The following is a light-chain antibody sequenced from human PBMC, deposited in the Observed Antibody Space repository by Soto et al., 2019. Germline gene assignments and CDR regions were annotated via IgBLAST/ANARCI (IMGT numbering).Light chain of an antibody. V-gene: IGLV2-23*01. CDR2: EGS. J-gene: IGLJ1*01. CDR3: CSYAGNYNPV. Sequence: SVLTQPSSVSGAPGQATNISFPGTSSDVGGNNLVSWYQQQPGKAPKLVIYEGSKRPSGVSNRFSGSKSGNTASLTISGLQAEDEADYYCCSYAGNYNPVFGTGTKVTVL. CDR1: SSDVGGNNL.